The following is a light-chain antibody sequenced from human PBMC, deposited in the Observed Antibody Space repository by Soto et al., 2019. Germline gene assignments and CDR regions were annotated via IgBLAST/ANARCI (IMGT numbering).Light chain of an antibody. CDR2: EVS. CDR3: ATWDSSVFAVV. V-gene: IGLV2-14*01. Sequence: QSALTQPASVSGSPGQSITISCTGTSSDVGGYNYVSWYQQHPGKAPKLMIYEVSNRPSGVSNRFSGSKSGTSATLVITGLQTGDEADYYCATWDSSVFAVVFGGGTKLTVL. CDR1: SSDVGGYNY. J-gene: IGLJ2*01.